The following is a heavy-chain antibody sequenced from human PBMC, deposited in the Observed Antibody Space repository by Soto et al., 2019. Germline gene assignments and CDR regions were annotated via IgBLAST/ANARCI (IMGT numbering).Heavy chain of an antibody. V-gene: IGHV2-5*02. Sequence: QITLKESGPTLVKPTQTLTLTCNFSGFSLSSTRMAVGWIRQPPGKALEWLALIYWDDDKRYSPFLKSRLTFTKDTSKNQVVRTMSNMDPVDTARYYCAHIVVAGLGYYFDYWGQGTLVSVSS. J-gene: IGHJ4*02. CDR1: GFSLSSTRMA. D-gene: IGHD6-19*01. CDR3: AHIVVAGLGYYFDY. CDR2: IYWDDDK.